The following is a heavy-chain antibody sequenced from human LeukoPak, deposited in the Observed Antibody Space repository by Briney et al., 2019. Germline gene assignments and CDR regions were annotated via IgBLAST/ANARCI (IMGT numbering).Heavy chain of an antibody. D-gene: IGHD3-10*01. CDR2: ISSNGGST. Sequence: GGSLRLSCAASGFTFSSYAMHWVRQAPGKGLEYVSAISSNGGSTYYANSVKGRFTISRDNSKNTLYLQMGSLRAEDMAVYYCARSDYYGSGSYHYWGQGTLVTVSS. V-gene: IGHV3-64*01. CDR1: GFTFSSYA. CDR3: ARSDYYGSGSYHY. J-gene: IGHJ4*02.